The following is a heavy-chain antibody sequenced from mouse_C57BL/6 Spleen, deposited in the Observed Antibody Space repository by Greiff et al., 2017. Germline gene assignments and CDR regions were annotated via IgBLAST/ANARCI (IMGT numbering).Heavy chain of an antibody. D-gene: IGHD1-1*01. CDR1: GYTFTDYN. CDR3: ARWNYGSRYFDY. V-gene: IGHV1-18*01. CDR2: INPNNGGT. Sequence: VQLQQSGPELVKPGASVKIPCKASGYTFTDYNMDWVKQSHGKSLEWIGDINPNNGGTIYNQKFKGKATLTVDKSSSTAYMELRSLTSEDTAVYYCARWNYGSRYFDYWGQGTTLTVSS. J-gene: IGHJ2*01.